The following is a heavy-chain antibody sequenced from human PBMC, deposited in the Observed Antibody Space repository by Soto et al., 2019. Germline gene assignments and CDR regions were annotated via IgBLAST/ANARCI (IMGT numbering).Heavy chain of an antibody. CDR2: ISSSGSTI. V-gene: IGHV3-11*01. CDR1: GFTFSEYY. CDR3: ARVGRVWDQLHQVSYYSDYMDF. J-gene: IGHJ6*03. Sequence: GGALRLSCAASGFTFSEYYMSWIRQAPGKGLEWVSYISSSGSTIYYADSVKGRFTISRDNAKNSLYLQMNSLRAEDTAVYYCARVGRVWDQLHQVSYYSDYMDFWAKGTTVTGS. D-gene: IGHD2-2*01.